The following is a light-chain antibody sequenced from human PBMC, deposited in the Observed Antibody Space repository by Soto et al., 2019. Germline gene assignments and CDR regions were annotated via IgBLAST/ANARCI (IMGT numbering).Light chain of an antibody. V-gene: IGKV1-39*01. Sequence: DIQMTQSPSSLSASVGDRVTITCRASQSISSYLNWYQQKPGKAPKLLIYAASSLQSGVPSRFSGSGSVTDFTLTISSLQPEDFATYYCQQGYSTPFFGQGTKLEIK. J-gene: IGKJ2*01. CDR3: QQGYSTPF. CDR2: AAS. CDR1: QSISSY.